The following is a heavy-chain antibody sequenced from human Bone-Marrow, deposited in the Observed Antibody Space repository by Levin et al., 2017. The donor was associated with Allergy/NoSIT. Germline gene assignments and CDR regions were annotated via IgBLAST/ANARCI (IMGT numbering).Heavy chain of an antibody. CDR1: GFDFSSHW. J-gene: IGHJ4*02. CDR3: ARRRGTYGGYFDF. CDR2: IDPHDSYT. D-gene: IGHD4-23*01. Sequence: GGSLRLSCKVSGFDFSSHWINWVRQVPGKGLEWMGNIDPHDSYTNYSPSFRGHVTVSVDRSINTAYLQLSSLKASNTAIYYCARRRGTYGGYFDFWGQGSLIIVSS. V-gene: IGHV5-10-1*01.